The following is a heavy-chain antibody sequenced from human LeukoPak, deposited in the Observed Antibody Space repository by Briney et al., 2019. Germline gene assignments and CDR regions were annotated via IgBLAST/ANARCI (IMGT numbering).Heavy chain of an antibody. V-gene: IGHV1-18*01. D-gene: IGHD3-16*01. Sequence: GASVKVSCKASGYTFTSYGISWVRQAPGQGLEWMGWISAYNGNTNYAQKLQGRVTMTTDTSTSTAYMELRSLRSDDTAVYYCARDSSAYDYVWGSYDNNWFDLWGQGTLVTVSS. CDR2: ISAYNGNT. J-gene: IGHJ5*02. CDR1: GYTFTSYG. CDR3: ARDSSAYDYVWGSYDNNWFDL.